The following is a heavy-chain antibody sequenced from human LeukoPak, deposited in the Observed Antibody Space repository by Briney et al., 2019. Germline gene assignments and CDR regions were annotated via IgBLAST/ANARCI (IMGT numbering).Heavy chain of an antibody. CDR2: IRGSGGGT. CDR1: GFIFSNYA. D-gene: IGHD4-17*01. CDR3: ARDPNGDYIGAFDM. J-gene: IGHJ3*02. V-gene: IGHV3-23*01. Sequence: GGSLRLSCAASGFIFSNYALMWLRQSPGKGLEWASAIRGSGGGTFYADSVKGRFTISRDNSKNTLYLQMNGLRAEDTAVYYCARDPNGDYIGAFDMWGRGTLVTVSS.